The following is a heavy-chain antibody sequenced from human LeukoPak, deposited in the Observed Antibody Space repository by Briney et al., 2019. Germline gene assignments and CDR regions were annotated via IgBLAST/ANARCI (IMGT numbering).Heavy chain of an antibody. Sequence: GGSLRLSCAASGFTFSSYFMHWVRQAPGKGLEWVADIASDVSHTFYVESVKGRFTISRDNSKNTLYLQMNSLRAEDTAVYFCARERQDTILHSGTFDIWGQGTMVTVSS. V-gene: IGHV3-30-3*01. CDR2: IASDVSHT. D-gene: IGHD2-21*01. CDR1: GFTFSSYF. CDR3: ARERQDTILHSGTFDI. J-gene: IGHJ3*02.